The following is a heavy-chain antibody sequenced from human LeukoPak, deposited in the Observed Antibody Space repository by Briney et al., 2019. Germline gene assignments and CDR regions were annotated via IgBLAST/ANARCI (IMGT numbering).Heavy chain of an antibody. CDR1: GXTFSSYA. J-gene: IGHJ4*02. CDR2: ISGSGGST. D-gene: IGHD6-19*01. CDR3: ARGPYSSGSSADY. V-gene: IGHV3-23*01. Sequence: PGGSLRLSCAASGXTFSSYAMSWVRQAPGKGLEWVSAISGSGGSTYYADSVKGRFTISRDNAKNSLYLQMNSLRAEDTAVYYCARGPYSSGSSADYWGQGTLVTVSS.